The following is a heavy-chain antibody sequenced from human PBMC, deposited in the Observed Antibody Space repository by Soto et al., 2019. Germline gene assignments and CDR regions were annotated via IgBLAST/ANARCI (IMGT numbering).Heavy chain of an antibody. D-gene: IGHD5-12*01. J-gene: IGHJ5*02. CDR1: GGSISSGGYY. V-gene: IGHV4-31*03. Sequence: QVQLQESGPGLVKPSQTLSLTCTVSGGSISSGGYYWSWIRQHPGKGLEWIGYIYYSGSTYYNPSLKRRVTIPVETSKHQSSLKLSSVTAAETAVYYCAREEGGGYDHRWFDPWGQGTLVTVSS. CDR2: IYYSGST. CDR3: AREEGGGYDHRWFDP.